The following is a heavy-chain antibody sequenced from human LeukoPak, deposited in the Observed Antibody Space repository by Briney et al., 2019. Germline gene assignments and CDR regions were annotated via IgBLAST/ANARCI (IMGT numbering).Heavy chain of an antibody. CDR1: GGSISSYY. CDR3: AREGTSLHDAFDI. Sequence: SETLSLTCTVSGGSISSYYWSWIRQPPGKGLEWIGYIYYSGSTNYNPSLKSRVTISVDTSKNQFSLKLSSVTAADTAVHYCAREGTSLHDAFDIWGQGTMVTVSS. CDR2: IYYSGST. D-gene: IGHD3/OR15-3a*01. V-gene: IGHV4-59*01. J-gene: IGHJ3*02.